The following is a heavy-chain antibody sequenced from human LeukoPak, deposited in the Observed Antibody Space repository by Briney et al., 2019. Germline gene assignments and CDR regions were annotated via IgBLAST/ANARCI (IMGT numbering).Heavy chain of an antibody. J-gene: IGHJ3*02. D-gene: IGHD3-3*01. CDR1: GVSFSGYY. Sequence: SETLSLTCAVYGVSFSGYYWSWIRQPPGKGLEWIGEINHSGSTNYNPSLKCRVTISVDTSKNQFSLKLSSVTAADTAVYYCASPLVFWSGTQGPFDIWGQGTMVTVSS. V-gene: IGHV4-34*01. CDR3: ASPLVFWSGTQGPFDI. CDR2: INHSGST.